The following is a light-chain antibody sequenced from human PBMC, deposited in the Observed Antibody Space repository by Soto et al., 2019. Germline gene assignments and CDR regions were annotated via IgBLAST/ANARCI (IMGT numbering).Light chain of an antibody. Sequence: EIVMTQSPATLSVSPVERATLSCRASQTVRNNYLAWYQQKPGQAPRLXIYDASSRATGIPDRFSGGGSGTDFTLTISRLEPEDFAVYYCQQFSSYPLTFGGGTKVDIK. CDR2: DAS. V-gene: IGKV3-20*01. CDR1: QTVRNNY. CDR3: QQFSSYPLT. J-gene: IGKJ4*01.